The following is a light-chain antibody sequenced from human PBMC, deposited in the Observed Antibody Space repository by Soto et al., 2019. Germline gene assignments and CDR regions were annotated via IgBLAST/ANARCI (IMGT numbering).Light chain of an antibody. CDR1: SSDVGRYSY. V-gene: IGLV2-8*01. J-gene: IGLJ2*01. CDR3: SSYGGSNNLV. Sequence: QSALTQPPSASGSPGQSVTISCTGASSDVGRYSYVSWYQQHPGKAPKLMIYEVSKRPSGVPDRFSGSKSGNTASLTVSGLQAEDEADYYCSSYGGSNNLVFGGGTKLTVL. CDR2: EVS.